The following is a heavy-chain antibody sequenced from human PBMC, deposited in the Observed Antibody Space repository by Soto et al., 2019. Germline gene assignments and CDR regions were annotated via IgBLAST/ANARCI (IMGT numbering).Heavy chain of an antibody. Sequence: PGGSLRLSCAASGFTFSRYWMHWVRQAPGKGLEWVSRINADGSSTRYADSVMGRFTISRDNADNTVYLQMNSLRAEDTAVYYCGREICTSVACPPDVWGQGTTFTVSS. CDR1: GFTFSRYW. V-gene: IGHV3-74*01. J-gene: IGHJ6*02. CDR2: INADGSST. CDR3: GREICTSVACPPDV.